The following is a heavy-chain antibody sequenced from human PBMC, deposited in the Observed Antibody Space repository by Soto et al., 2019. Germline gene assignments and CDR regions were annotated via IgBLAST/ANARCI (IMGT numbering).Heavy chain of an antibody. CDR3: ARNYGHAFDI. V-gene: IGHV4-59*01. J-gene: IGHJ3*02. D-gene: IGHD1-7*01. CDR1: GGSIRSYY. Sequence: QVQLQESGPGLVKPSETLSLTCTVSGGSIRSYYWSWIRQPPGKGLEWIGYIYYSGSTNYNPSLKSRVTISVDTSKNQFSLKLSSVTAADTDVYYCARNYGHAFDIWGQGTMVTVSS. CDR2: IYYSGST.